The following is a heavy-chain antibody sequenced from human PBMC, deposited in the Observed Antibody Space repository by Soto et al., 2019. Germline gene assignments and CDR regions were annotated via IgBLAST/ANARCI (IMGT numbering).Heavy chain of an antibody. Sequence: QVQLVESGGGVVQPGRSLRLSCAASGFTFSSYGMHWVRQAPGKGLEWVAVISYGGRNKYYADAVKGRFTISRDNSKNTLYLQMSSLRAEDTAVYYCVKDGSSGWPYFYDMDVRGQGTTVTVSS. V-gene: IGHV3-30*18. CDR1: GFTFSSYG. CDR2: ISYGGRNK. J-gene: IGHJ6*02. D-gene: IGHD6-19*01. CDR3: VKDGSSGWPYFYDMDV.